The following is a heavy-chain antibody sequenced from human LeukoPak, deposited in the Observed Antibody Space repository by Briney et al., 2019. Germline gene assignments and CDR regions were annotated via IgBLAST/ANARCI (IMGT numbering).Heavy chain of an antibody. J-gene: IGHJ6*03. CDR3: ARGVNLGDMDV. CDR2: MDPNTDNT. Sequence: GASVKVSCKASGYTFTKYDIHWVRQATGQGLEWMAWMDPNTDNTAYAQEFQGRVTITRNTSISTAYMELRSLRSEDTAVYYCARGVNLGDMDVWGNGTTVTVSS. CDR1: GYTFTKYD. D-gene: IGHD1-14*01. V-gene: IGHV1-8*03.